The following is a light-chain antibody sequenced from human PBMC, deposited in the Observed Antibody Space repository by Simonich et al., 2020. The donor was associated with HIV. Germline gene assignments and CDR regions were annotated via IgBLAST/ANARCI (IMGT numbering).Light chain of an antibody. Sequence: DIQMTQSPSSLSASVGDKVTITCRARQGISNFLAWYQQKPGKAPKLLLYAASRLESGVPSRFSGSGSGTDYTLTISSLQPEDFATYYCQQYYSTPPTFGQGTKVEIK. V-gene: IGKV1-NL1*01. J-gene: IGKJ1*01. CDR1: QGISNF. CDR2: AAS. CDR3: QQYYSTPPT.